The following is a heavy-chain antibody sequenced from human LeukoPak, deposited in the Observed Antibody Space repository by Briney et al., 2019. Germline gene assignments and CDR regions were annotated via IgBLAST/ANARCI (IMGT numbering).Heavy chain of an antibody. J-gene: IGHJ4*02. Sequence: GGSLRLSCAASGFTVSSNYMSWVRQAPGKGLEWVSVIYSGGSTYYADSEKGRFTISRDNSKNTLYLQMNSLRAEDTAVYYCARDHYDFWSGQYYFDYWGQGTLVTVSS. CDR3: ARDHYDFWSGQYYFDY. D-gene: IGHD3-3*01. CDR1: GFTVSSNY. CDR2: IYSGGST. V-gene: IGHV3-66*02.